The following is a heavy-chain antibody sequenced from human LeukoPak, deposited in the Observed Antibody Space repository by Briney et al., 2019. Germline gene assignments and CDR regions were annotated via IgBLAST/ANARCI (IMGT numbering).Heavy chain of an antibody. Sequence: GASVKVSCKASGYTFTSYDINWVRQATGQGLEWMGWMNPNSGNTGYAQKFQGRVTMTRNTSISTAYMELSSLRSEDTAVYYCARTPGDSSGYYDYYYYMDVWGKGTTVTVSS. V-gene: IGHV1-8*01. CDR2: MNPNSGNT. CDR1: GYTFTSYD. J-gene: IGHJ6*03. CDR3: ARTPGDSSGYYDYYYYMDV. D-gene: IGHD3-22*01.